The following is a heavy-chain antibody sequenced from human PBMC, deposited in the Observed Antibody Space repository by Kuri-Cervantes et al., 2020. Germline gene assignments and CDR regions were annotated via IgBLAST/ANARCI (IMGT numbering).Heavy chain of an antibody. CDR2: ISYDGSNK. V-gene: IGHV3-30-3*01. Sequence: GESLKISCAASGFTFSSYAMHWVRQAPGKGLEWVAVISYDGSNKYYADSVKGRFTISRDNSKNTLYLQMNSLRSEDTAVYYCARDPSIAAPNDAFDIWGQGTMVTVSS. J-gene: IGHJ3*02. D-gene: IGHD6-6*01. CDR1: GFTFSSYA. CDR3: ARDPSIAAPNDAFDI.